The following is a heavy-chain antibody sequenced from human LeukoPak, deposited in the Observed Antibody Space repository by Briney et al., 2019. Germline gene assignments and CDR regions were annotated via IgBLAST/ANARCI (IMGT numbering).Heavy chain of an antibody. CDR3: ARSLGWDFSDV. CDR2: INTDGSST. CDR1: GFTFSTYG. D-gene: IGHD3-3*01. V-gene: IGHV3-74*01. Sequence: PGGSLRLSCAASGFTFSTYGMHWVRQAPGKGLVWVSRINTDGSSTSYADSVKGRFTISRDNAKNTLYLQMNSLRAEDTAVYYCARSLGWDFSDVWGKGTTVTVSS. J-gene: IGHJ6*04.